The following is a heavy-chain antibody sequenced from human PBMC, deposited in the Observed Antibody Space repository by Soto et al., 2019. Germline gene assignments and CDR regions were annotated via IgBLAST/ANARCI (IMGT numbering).Heavy chain of an antibody. J-gene: IGHJ6*02. Sequence: ASVKVSCKASGYTFTSYATHWVRQAPGQRLEWMGWINAGNGNTKYSQKFQGRVTITRDTSASTAYMELSSLRSEDTAVYYCARAPKRFTYYYDSSGYPLYGMDVWGQGTTVTVSS. CDR3: ARAPKRFTYYYDSSGYPLYGMDV. CDR2: INAGNGNT. D-gene: IGHD3-22*01. CDR1: GYTFTSYA. V-gene: IGHV1-3*01.